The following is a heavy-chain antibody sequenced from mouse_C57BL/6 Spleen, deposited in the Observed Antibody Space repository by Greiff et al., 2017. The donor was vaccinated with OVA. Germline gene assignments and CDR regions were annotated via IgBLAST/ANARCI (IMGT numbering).Heavy chain of an antibody. CDR3: ARQDYGSSPYYAMDY. V-gene: IGHV2-6-1*01. Sequence: VKLVESGPGLVAPSQSLSITCTVSGFSLTSYGVHWVRQPPGKGLEWLVVIWSDGSTTYNSALKSRLSISKDNSKSQVFLKMNSLQTDDTAMYYCARQDYGSSPYYAMDYWGQGTSVTVSS. CDR1: GFSLTSYG. J-gene: IGHJ4*01. D-gene: IGHD1-1*01. CDR2: IWSDGST.